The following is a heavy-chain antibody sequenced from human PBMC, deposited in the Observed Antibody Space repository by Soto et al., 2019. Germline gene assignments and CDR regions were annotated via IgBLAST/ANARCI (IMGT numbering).Heavy chain of an antibody. D-gene: IGHD3-22*01. CDR3: AKEKVRSGYYDSSGYYHYFDY. CDR2: ISYDGSNK. Sequence: RLSCAASGFTFSSYGMHWVRQAPGKGLEWVAVISYDGSNKYYADSVKGRFTISRDNSKNTLYLQMNSLRAEDTAVYYCAKEKVRSGYYDSSGYYHYFDYWGQGTLVTVSS. V-gene: IGHV3-30*18. J-gene: IGHJ4*02. CDR1: GFTFSSYG.